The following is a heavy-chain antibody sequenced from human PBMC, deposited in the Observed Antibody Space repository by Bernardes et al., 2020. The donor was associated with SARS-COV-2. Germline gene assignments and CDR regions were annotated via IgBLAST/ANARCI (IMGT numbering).Heavy chain of an antibody. Sequence: SETLSLTCAVYGGSFSGYYWSWIRQPPGKGLEWIGEINHSGSTNYNPSLKSRFTISVDTSKNQFSLKLSSVTAADTAVYYCAKRGYSYGHGFTYYYYYGMDVWGQGTTVTVSS. CDR1: GGSFSGYY. CDR2: INHSGST. V-gene: IGHV4-34*01. D-gene: IGHD5-18*01. J-gene: IGHJ6*02. CDR3: AKRGYSYGHGFTYYYYYGMDV.